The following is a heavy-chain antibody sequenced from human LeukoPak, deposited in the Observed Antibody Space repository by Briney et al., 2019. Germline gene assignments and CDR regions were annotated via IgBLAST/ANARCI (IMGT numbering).Heavy chain of an antibody. J-gene: IGHJ4*01. CDR1: GFNFRKYW. V-gene: IGHV3-74*01. D-gene: IGHD3-16*01. CDR3: ARSLGD. Sequence: GGSLRLSCAASGFNFRKYWMQWVRQVPGKGLVWVSEINPDGDYSGHSNSVRGRFTISRDNAKNTLYLQRTSLSAEDTAVYYCARSLGDWGQGTLVSVSS. CDR2: INPDGDYS.